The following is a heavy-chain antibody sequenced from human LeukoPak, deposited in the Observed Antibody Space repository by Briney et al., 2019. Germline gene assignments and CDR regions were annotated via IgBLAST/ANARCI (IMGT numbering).Heavy chain of an antibody. D-gene: IGHD4-17*01. CDR1: GGSFSGYY. CDR3: ARHGDDFGVDY. V-gene: IGHV4-34*01. J-gene: IGHJ4*02. CDR2: INHRGST. Sequence: SETLSLTCAVYGGSFSGYYWSWIRQPPGKGLEWIGEINHRGSTNYNPSLKSRVTISVDTSKNQFSLKLSSVTAADTAVYYCARHGDDFGVDYWGPGTLVTVSS.